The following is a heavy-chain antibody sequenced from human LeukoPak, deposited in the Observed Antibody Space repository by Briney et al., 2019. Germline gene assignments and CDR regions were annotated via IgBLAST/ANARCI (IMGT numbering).Heavy chain of an antibody. D-gene: IGHD4-17*01. V-gene: IGHV3-33*01. CDR2: IWYDGSNK. Sequence: PGRSLRLSCAASGFTFSSYGMHWVRQAPGKGLEWVAVIWYDGSNKYYADSVKGRFTISRDNSKNTLYLQMNSLRAEDTAVYYCARVKSVTQAHGMDVWGQGTKVTVSS. J-gene: IGHJ6*02. CDR1: GFTFSSYG. CDR3: ARVKSVTQAHGMDV.